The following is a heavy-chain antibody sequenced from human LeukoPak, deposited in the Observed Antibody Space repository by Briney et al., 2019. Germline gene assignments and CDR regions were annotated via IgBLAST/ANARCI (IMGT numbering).Heavy chain of an antibody. D-gene: IGHD1-26*01. CDR1: GFTFSSST. CDR2: ILNNDIGGNA. J-gene: IGHJ4*02. V-gene: IGHV3-23*01. Sequence: GGSLRLSCTASGFTFSSSTMSWVRQAPGKRPEWVSGILNNDIGGNAYYADAVKGRFTISRDDSKSTLYLEMNSLRAEDTAMYYCVKKIKYVGATYLHSWGQGTLVTVSS. CDR3: VKKIKYVGATYLHS.